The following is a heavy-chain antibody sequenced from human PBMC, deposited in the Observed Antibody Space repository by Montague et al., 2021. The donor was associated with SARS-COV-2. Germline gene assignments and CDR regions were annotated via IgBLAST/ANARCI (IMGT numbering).Heavy chain of an antibody. J-gene: IGHJ2*01. Sequence: SETLSLTCTVSGGSISSYYWSWIRQPPGKGLEWIGYIYYSGSTNYNPSLKSRVTISVDTSKNQFSLKLNSVTAADTAVYYCARGPHEYRITMILVDYCYFDLWGSGTMGTVSS. CDR1: GGSISSYY. V-gene: IGHV4-59*01. D-gene: IGHD3-22*01. CDR3: ARGPHEYRITMILVDYCYFDL. CDR2: IYYSGST.